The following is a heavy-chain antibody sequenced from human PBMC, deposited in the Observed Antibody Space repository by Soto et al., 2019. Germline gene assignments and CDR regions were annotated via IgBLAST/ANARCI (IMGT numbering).Heavy chain of an antibody. V-gene: IGHV6-1*01. D-gene: IGHD6-25*01. J-gene: IGHJ3*02. Sequence: SHTLSLTWATLGPSVSRNSAAWNWIRQSPSRGREWLGRTYYRSKWYNDYAVSVKRRITINPDTSKNKFSLQPNSVTPEDTPVYFRARGGRGAAHPGRYDDLDMRRQGTTVPLS. CDR3: ARGGRGAAHPGRYDDLDM. CDR2: TYYRSKWYN. CDR1: GPSVSRNSAA.